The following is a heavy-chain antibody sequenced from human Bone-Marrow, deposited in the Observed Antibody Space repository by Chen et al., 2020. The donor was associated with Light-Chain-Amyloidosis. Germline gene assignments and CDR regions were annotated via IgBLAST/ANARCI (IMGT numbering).Heavy chain of an antibody. CDR2: IRQSGTEK. CDR3: ARSPTGASQAFDI. V-gene: IGHV3-7*01. Sequence: EGQLVESGGGLVQPGGSLRLSCVASGFTFSNYWMNWVRQAPGAGLEWVANIRQSGTEKNYVDSVEDRFTISRDNAKNSMYLQINSLRVDDTAVYYCARSPTGASQAFDIWGQGTTVIVS. J-gene: IGHJ3*02. CDR1: GFTFSNYW. D-gene: IGHD4-17*01.